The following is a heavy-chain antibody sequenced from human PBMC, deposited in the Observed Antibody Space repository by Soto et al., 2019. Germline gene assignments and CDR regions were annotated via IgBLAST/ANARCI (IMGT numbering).Heavy chain of an antibody. V-gene: IGHV3-23*01. J-gene: IGHJ4*02. CDR1: GFTFRSNA. CDR3: AKDAGDSSGYYSH. CDR2: ISGSGGST. Sequence: GGSLRLSCAASGFTFRSNAMNWVRQAPGKGLEWVSGISGSGGSTWYADSVKGRFTMSRDNSKNTLYLQMNSLRGEDTAIYYCAKDAGDSSGYYSHWGQGTLVTVSS. D-gene: IGHD3-22*01.